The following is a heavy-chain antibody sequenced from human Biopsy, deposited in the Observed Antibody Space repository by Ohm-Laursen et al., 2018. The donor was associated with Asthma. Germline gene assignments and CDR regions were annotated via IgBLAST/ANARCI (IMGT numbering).Heavy chain of an antibody. CDR1: GGMLGNYA. CDR3: ARPSPNRDMLYYCYHMDV. Sequence: SVKVSCKVSGGMLGNYAIRWVRQAPGLGLEWMGGISPIFGSSIYAQRFQGRVTITADIFTRTVYMELSGLRFDDTAIYYCARPSPNRDMLYYCYHMDVWGQGTTVIVSS. V-gene: IGHV1-69*06. J-gene: IGHJ6*02. D-gene: IGHD3-10*02. CDR2: ISPIFGSS.